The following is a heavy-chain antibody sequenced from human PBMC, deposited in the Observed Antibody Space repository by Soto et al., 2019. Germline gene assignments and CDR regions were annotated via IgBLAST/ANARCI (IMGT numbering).Heavy chain of an antibody. CDR3: VKDRVAATPGGYYFDY. D-gene: IGHD6-13*01. J-gene: IGHJ4*02. Sequence: PGGSLRLSCSASGFTFSSYAMHWVRQAPGKGLEYVSAISSNGGSTYYADSVKGRFTISRDNSKNTLYLQMSSLRAEDTAVYHCVKDRVAATPGGYYFDYWGQGTLVTVSS. V-gene: IGHV3-64D*06. CDR2: ISSNGGST. CDR1: GFTFSSYA.